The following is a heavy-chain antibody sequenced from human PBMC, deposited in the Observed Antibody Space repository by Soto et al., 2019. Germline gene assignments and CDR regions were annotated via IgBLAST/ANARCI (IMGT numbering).Heavy chain of an antibody. D-gene: IGHD3-10*01. CDR2: IIPILGIA. J-gene: IGHJ4*02. V-gene: IGHV1-69*02. Sequence: QVQLVQSGAEVKKPGSSVKVSCKASGGTFSSYTISWVRQAPGQGLEWMGRIIPILGIANYAQKFQGRVTITADKSTSTAYMELSSLRSEDTAVYCCARVNYYGSVSYGWGQGTLVTVSS. CDR1: GGTFSSYT. CDR3: ARVNYYGSVSYG.